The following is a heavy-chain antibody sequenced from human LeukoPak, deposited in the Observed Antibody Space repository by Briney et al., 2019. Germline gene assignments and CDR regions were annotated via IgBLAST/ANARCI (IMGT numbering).Heavy chain of an antibody. J-gene: IGHJ4*02. CDR1: GCTFRGYG. V-gene: IGHV3-23*01. D-gene: IGHD4-23*01. CDR2: ISGSGGNT. Sequence: GPSLGISCAASGCTFRGYGWRRIRQAAGKGLEWVSSISGSGGNTYYADSVKVRFTISRDNSKNTLYIQMNSLRAEDTAVYYCAKLVTHFDYWGQGTLVTVSS. CDR3: AKLVTHFDY.